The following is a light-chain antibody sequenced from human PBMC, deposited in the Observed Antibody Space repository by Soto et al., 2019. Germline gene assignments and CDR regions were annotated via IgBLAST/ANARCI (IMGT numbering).Light chain of an antibody. Sequence: EIVMTQSPATLSVSPGERATLSCRASQSVSSNLAWYQQKPGQAPSLLIYGASIRATGIPARFSGSGSGTVFTLTISSLQSEDFAVYYCQQYSNWPPVTFGQGTKLEIK. J-gene: IGKJ2*01. V-gene: IGKV3D-15*01. CDR3: QQYSNWPPVT. CDR1: QSVSSN. CDR2: GAS.